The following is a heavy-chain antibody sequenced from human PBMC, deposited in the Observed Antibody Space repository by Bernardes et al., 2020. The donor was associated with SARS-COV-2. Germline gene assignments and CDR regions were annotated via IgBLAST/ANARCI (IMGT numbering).Heavy chain of an antibody. J-gene: IGHJ4*02. V-gene: IGHV3-13*01. D-gene: IGHD6-13*01. CDR1: GFTFSSYD. CDR3: ARGDIGYSSSWSGGQEYYFDF. Sequence: GGSLRLSCAASGFTFSSYDMHWVRQATGKGLEWVSAIGAAGDTYYPGSVKGRFTISRENAKNSLYLQMNSLGAGDTAVYYCARGDIGYSSSWSGGQEYYFDFWGQGTLVTVSS. CDR2: IGAAGDT.